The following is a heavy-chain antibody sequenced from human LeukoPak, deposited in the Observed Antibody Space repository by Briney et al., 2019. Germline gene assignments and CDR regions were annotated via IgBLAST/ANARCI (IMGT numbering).Heavy chain of an antibody. D-gene: IGHD2-8*01. CDR1: GYTFTSYG. J-gene: IGHJ5*02. Sequence: ASVKVSCKASGYTFTSYGISWVRQAPGQGLEWMGIINPSGGSTSYAQKFQGRVTMTRDTSTSTVYMELSSLRSEDTAVYYCARESGYCTNGVCYSWFDPWGQGTLVTVSS. V-gene: IGHV1-46*01. CDR2: INPSGGST. CDR3: ARESGYCTNGVCYSWFDP.